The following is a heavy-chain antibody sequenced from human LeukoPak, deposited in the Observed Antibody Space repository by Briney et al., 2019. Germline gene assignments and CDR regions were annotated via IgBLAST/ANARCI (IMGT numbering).Heavy chain of an antibody. CDR3: ARAIVKNYPRDAFDI. CDR1: GYTFTGYF. Sequence: ASVKVSCKASGYTFTGYFIHYVRQAPGQGLEWMGWISPKSGGTNYAQKFQGRVTMTRDTSISTAYMELSRLRSDDTAVYYCARAIVKNYPRDAFDIWGQGTMVTVSS. CDR2: ISPKSGGT. D-gene: IGHD5-24*01. J-gene: IGHJ3*02. V-gene: IGHV1-2*02.